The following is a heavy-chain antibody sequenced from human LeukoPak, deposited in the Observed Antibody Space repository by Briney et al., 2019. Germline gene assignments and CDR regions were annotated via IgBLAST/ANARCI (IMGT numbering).Heavy chain of an antibody. V-gene: IGHV1-24*01. D-gene: IGHD2-2*01. CDR1: GYTLTELS. Sequence: GASVKVSCMVSGYTLTELSMHWVRQAPGKGLEWMGGFDPEDGETIYAQKFQGRVTMTEDTSTDTAYMELSSLRSEDTAVYYCATGLEYQLLFYFDYWGQGTLVTVSS. J-gene: IGHJ4*02. CDR2: FDPEDGET. CDR3: ATGLEYQLLFYFDY.